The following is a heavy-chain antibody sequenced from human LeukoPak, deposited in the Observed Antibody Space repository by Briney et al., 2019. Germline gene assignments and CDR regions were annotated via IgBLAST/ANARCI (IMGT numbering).Heavy chain of an antibody. Sequence: SETLSLTCTVSGGSISSSSYYWSWIRQPAGKGLEWIGRIYTSGGTNHNPSLKSRVTISVDTSKNQFYLKLSSVTAADTAVYYCERHDWGVVYWYFDLWGRGTLVTVSS. CDR2: IYTSGGT. D-gene: IGHD7-27*01. V-gene: IGHV4-61*02. CDR3: ERHDWGVVYWYFDL. J-gene: IGHJ2*01. CDR1: GGSISSSSYY.